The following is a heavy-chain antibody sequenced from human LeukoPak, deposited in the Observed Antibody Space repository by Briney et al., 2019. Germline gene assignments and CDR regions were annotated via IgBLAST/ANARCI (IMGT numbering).Heavy chain of an antibody. V-gene: IGHV4-34*01. D-gene: IGHD3-10*01. Sequence: SETLSLTCAVYGGSFSGYYWSRIRQPPGKGLEWIGEINHSGSTNYNPSLKSRVTISVDTSKNQFSLKLSSVTAADTAVYYCARGYYGAGSYRWNWFDPWGQGTLVTVSS. CDR2: INHSGST. CDR3: ARGYYGAGSYRWNWFDP. CDR1: GGSFSGYY. J-gene: IGHJ5*02.